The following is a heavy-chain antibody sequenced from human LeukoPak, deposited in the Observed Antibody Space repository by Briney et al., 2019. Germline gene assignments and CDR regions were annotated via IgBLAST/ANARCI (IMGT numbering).Heavy chain of an antibody. Sequence: SETLSLTCTVSGGFISSYFWSWIRQPPGKGLEWVGYVSNTGTTNYNPSLKSRVSISVDTSKNQFSLKLTSVTAADTAVYYCARTLGSGAGTGWFEPWGQGTLVTVSS. CDR1: GGFISSYF. CDR2: VSNTGTT. D-gene: IGHD3-10*01. CDR3: ARTLGSGAGTGWFEP. V-gene: IGHV4-59*01. J-gene: IGHJ5*02.